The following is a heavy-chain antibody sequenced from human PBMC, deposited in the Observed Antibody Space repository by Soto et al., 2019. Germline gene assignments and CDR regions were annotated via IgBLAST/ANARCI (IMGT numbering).Heavy chain of an antibody. Sequence: SETLSLTCTVSGGSISSYYWSWIRQPPGKGLEWIGYIYYSGSTNYNPSLKSRVTISVDTSKNQFSLKLSSVTAADTAVYYCARGQTELVDKIDYWGQGTLVTVSS. D-gene: IGHD2-2*01. CDR1: GGSISSYY. CDR2: IYYSGST. CDR3: ARGQTELVDKIDY. V-gene: IGHV4-59*08. J-gene: IGHJ4*02.